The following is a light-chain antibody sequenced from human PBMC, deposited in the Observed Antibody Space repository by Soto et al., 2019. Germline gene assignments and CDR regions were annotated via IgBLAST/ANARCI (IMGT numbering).Light chain of an antibody. Sequence: VLTQSPGTLSLSPGEGATLSCRASQRVASDLAWYLQKPGQPPRLLIYDASIRATGIPDRISGSGSERDFTLNISRLEPEDAAVYYCQQYLNSPRTFGQGTKLEIK. CDR2: DAS. CDR3: QQYLNSPRT. CDR1: QRVASD. J-gene: IGKJ1*01. V-gene: IGKV3-20*01.